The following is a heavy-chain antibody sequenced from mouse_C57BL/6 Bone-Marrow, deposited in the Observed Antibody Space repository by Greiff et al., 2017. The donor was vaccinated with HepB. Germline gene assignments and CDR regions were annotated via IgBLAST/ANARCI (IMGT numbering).Heavy chain of an antibody. CDR1: GYTFTSYW. V-gene: IGHV1-50*01. D-gene: IGHD1-1*01. CDR2: IDPSDSYT. J-gene: IGHJ2*01. CDR3: ARRHGGYYGNDY. Sequence: VQLQQPGAELVKPGASVKLSCKASGYTFTSYWMQWVKQRPGQGLEWIGEIDPSDSYTHYNQKFKGKATLTVDTSSSTAYMQLSSLTSEDSAVYYCARRHGGYYGNDYWGQGTTLTVSS.